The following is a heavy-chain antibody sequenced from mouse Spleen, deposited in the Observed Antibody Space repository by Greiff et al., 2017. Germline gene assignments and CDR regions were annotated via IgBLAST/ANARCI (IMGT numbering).Heavy chain of an antibody. CDR3: AREGVVTYFDY. CDR1: GYTFTDYY. Sequence: EVKVVESGPVLVKPGASVKMSCKASGYTFTDYYMNWVKQSHGKSLEWIGVINPYNGGTSYNQKFKGKATLTVDKSSSTAYMELNSLTSEDSAVYYCAREGVVTYFDYWGQGTTLTVSS. D-gene: IGHD2-3*01. CDR2: INPYNGGT. V-gene: IGHV1-19*01. J-gene: IGHJ2*01.